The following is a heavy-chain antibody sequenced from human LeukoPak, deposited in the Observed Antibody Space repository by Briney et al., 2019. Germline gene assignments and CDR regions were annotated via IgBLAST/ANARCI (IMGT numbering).Heavy chain of an antibody. CDR1: GFTFSSYG. D-gene: IGHD3-10*01. V-gene: IGHV3-30*02. J-gene: IGHJ4*02. Sequence: GGSLRLSCAASGFTFSSYGMHWVRQAPGKGLEWVAFIRYDGSNKYYADSVKGRFTISRDNSKNTLYLQMNSLRAEDTAVYYCASRIWFGGSLSCNWGQGTLVTVSS. CDR3: ASRIWFGGSLSCN. CDR2: IRYDGSNK.